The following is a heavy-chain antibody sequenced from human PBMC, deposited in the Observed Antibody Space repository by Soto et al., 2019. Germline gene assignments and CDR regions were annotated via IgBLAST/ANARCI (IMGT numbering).Heavy chain of an antibody. CDR3: AHSRRYSSFWSGYYSSEGFDN. J-gene: IGHJ4*02. Sequence: QITLKESGPTLVKPTQTLTLTCTFSGFSLRTSGVGVGWIRQPPGKALEWLALIYWDDDKRYSPSLRSRLTITKDTCKNQVVLPMTNTVPVDTATYYCAHSRRYSSFWSGYYSSEGFDNWGPGTLVIV. CDR1: GFSLRTSGVG. CDR2: IYWDDDK. V-gene: IGHV2-5*02. D-gene: IGHD3-3*01.